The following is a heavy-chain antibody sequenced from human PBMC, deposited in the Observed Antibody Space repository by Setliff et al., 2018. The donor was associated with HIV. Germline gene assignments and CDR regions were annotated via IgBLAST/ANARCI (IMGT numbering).Heavy chain of an antibody. D-gene: IGHD1-26*01. Sequence: ASVKVSCKASGYTFTSYGMHWVRQAPGQGLEWMGIINPSGGSTSYAQKFQGRVTTTRDTSTSTVYMELSSLRSEDTAVYYCAREPSGSGNYFYFDYWGQGTLVTVSS. CDR2: INPSGGST. CDR1: GYTFTSYG. V-gene: IGHV1-46*01. J-gene: IGHJ4*02. CDR3: AREPSGSGNYFYFDY.